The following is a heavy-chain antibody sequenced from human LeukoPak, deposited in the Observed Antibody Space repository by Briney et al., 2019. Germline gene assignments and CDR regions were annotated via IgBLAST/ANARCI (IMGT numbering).Heavy chain of an antibody. J-gene: IGHJ4*02. CDR3: IRVPY. CDR2: ISSDGSNT. CDR1: GFTFS. V-gene: IGHV3-74*01. Sequence: QTGGSLRLSCAVSGFTFSMHWVRQAPGKGLVWVSRISSDGSNTNYADSVRGRFTISRDNAKNTLYLQMNSLRVEDTAVYYCIRVPYWGQGALVTVSS.